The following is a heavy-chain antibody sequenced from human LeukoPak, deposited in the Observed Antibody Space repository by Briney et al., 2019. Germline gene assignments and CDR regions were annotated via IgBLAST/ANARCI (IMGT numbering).Heavy chain of an antibody. V-gene: IGHV1-8*01. CDR3: ARGLQAAAGTIDY. Sequence: ASVKVSCKASGYTFTSYDINWVRQATGQGLEWMGWMNPNSGNTGYAQKFQGRVTMTRNTSISTAYMELSSLRSEDTAVYYCARGLQAAAGTIDYWGQRTLVTVSS. J-gene: IGHJ4*02. CDR1: GYTFTSYD. CDR2: MNPNSGNT. D-gene: IGHD6-13*01.